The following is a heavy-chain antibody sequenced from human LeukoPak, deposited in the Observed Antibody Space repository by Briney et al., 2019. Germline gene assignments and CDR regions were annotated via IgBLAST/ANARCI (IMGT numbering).Heavy chain of an antibody. CDR1: GFTFDDYA. Sequence: GGSLRLSCAASGFTFDDYAMHWVRQAPGKGLEWVSGISWNSGSIGYADSVKGRFTISRDNAKNSLYLQMNSLRAGDMALYYCAKGGYDFWSGEFDYWGQGTLVTVSS. CDR2: ISWNSGSI. D-gene: IGHD3-3*01. CDR3: AKGGYDFWSGEFDY. J-gene: IGHJ4*02. V-gene: IGHV3-9*03.